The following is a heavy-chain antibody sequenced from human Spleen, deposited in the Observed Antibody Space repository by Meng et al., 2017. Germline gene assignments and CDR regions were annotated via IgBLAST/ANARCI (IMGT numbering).Heavy chain of an antibody. CDR2: IYTSGST. V-gene: IGHV4-61*02. Sequence: LRLSCTVSGGSISSGSYYWSWIRQPAGKGLEWIGRIYTSGSTNYNPSLKSRVTISVDTSKNQFSLKLSSVTAADTAVYYCARDKYYYYGMDVWGQGTTVTVSS. CDR3: ARDKYYYYGMDV. J-gene: IGHJ6*02. CDR1: GGSISSGSYY.